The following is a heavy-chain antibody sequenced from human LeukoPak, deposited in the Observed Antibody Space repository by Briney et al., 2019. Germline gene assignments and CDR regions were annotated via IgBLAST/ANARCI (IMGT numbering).Heavy chain of an antibody. V-gene: IGHV3-11*01. CDR2: ISSSGSTI. Sequence: GGSLRLSCAASGFTFSDYCMSWIRQAPGKGLEWVSYISSSGSTIYYAGSVKGRFTISRDNAKNSLYLQMNSLRAEDTAVYYCASQPKLLWFGVAWTWGQGTLVTVSS. CDR3: ASQPKLLWFGVAWT. CDR1: GFTFSDYC. J-gene: IGHJ4*02. D-gene: IGHD3-10*01.